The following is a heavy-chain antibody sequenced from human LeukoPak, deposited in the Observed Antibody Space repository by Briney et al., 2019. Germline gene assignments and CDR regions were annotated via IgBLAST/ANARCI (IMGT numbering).Heavy chain of an antibody. CDR3: AKGGIYYDILIGAFPT. CDR1: GFTFSTYA. Sequence: GGSLRLSCAASGFTFSTYAMSWVRQAPGKGLEWVSTIGASGGSTYFGDSVKGRFAISRDNSKDMLYLQMNCLRAEDTAVYYCAKGGIYYDILIGAFPTWGQGTIVTVSS. CDR2: IGASGGST. V-gene: IGHV3-23*01. D-gene: IGHD3-9*01. J-gene: IGHJ3*02.